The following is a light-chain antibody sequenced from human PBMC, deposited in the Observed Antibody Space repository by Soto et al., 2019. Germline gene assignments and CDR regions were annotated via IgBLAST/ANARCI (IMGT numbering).Light chain of an antibody. V-gene: IGKV3-15*01. Sequence: EIVLTQSPATLSLSPGERATLSCRASQSVSSDLAWYQQKPGQAPRLLIYGASTRATGIPVRFSGSGSGTEFTLTITSLQSEDFVVYYCQQYNSWPPITFGQGTRLEIK. CDR2: GAS. J-gene: IGKJ5*01. CDR1: QSVSSD. CDR3: QQYNSWPPIT.